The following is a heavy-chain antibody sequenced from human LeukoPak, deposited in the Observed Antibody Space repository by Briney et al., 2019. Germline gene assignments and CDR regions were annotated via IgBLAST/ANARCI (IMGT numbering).Heavy chain of an antibody. D-gene: IGHD6-6*01. Sequence: SVKVSCKASGGTFSSYAISWVRQAPGQGLEWMGGIIPIFGTANYAQKSQGRVTITADKSTSTAYMELSSLRSEDTAVYYCARGIAARRSFDYWGQGTLVTVSS. J-gene: IGHJ4*02. CDR3: ARGIAARRSFDY. V-gene: IGHV1-69*06. CDR2: IIPIFGTA. CDR1: GGTFSSYA.